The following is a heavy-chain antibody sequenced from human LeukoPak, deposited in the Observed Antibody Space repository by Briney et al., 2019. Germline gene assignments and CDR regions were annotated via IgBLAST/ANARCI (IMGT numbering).Heavy chain of an antibody. CDR3: AKDGVLTGINPRYFDY. CDR1: GFTFSSYG. V-gene: IGHV3-30*02. D-gene: IGHD3-9*01. J-gene: IGHJ4*02. CDR2: IRYDGSNK. Sequence: PGGSLRLSCAASGFTFSSYGMHWVRQAPGKGLEWVAFIRYDGSNKYYADSVKGRFTISRDNSKNTLYLQMNSLRAEDTAVYYCAKDGVLTGINPRYFDYWGQGTLVTVSS.